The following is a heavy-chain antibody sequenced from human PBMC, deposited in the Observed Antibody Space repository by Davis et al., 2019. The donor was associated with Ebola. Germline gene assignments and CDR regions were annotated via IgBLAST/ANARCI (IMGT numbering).Heavy chain of an antibody. CDR2: INPNSGGT. CDR3: ARDLNYGGHDAFDI. J-gene: IGHJ3*02. CDR1: GYTFTGYY. D-gene: IGHD4-23*01. Sequence: ASVKVSCKASGYTFTGYYMHWVRQAPGQGLEWMGWINPNSGGTNYAQKFQGWVTMTRDTSISTAYMELSRLRSDDTAVYYCARDLNYGGHDAFDIWGQGTMVTVSS. V-gene: IGHV1-2*04.